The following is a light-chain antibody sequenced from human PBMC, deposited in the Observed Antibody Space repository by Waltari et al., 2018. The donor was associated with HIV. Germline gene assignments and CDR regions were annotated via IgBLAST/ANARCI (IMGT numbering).Light chain of an antibody. CDR1: SANIGNP. Sequence: QSVLTQPPSASGAPGQRVTTSCYASSANIGNPVYWYQQLPGTAPKVLIYRDNQRPSGVPDRFSGSRSGNSASLDVSGLRSEDEANYICAAWDDILSGWVFGGGTKLTVL. J-gene: IGLJ3*02. CDR3: AAWDDILSGWV. CDR2: RDN. V-gene: IGLV1-47*01.